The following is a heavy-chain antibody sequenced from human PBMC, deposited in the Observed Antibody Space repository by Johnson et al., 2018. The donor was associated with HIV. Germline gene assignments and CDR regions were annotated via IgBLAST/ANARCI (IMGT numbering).Heavy chain of an antibody. CDR2: IKQDGSEK. D-gene: IGHD6-13*01. J-gene: IGHJ3*02. CDR1: GFTFDDYG. CDR3: AGEMGARGDGVYQI. Sequence: VQLVESGGGVVRPGGSLRLSCAASGFTFDDYGMSWVRQAPGKGLEWVANIKQDGSEKYYVDSVKGRFNISRDNAKNSLYLQMNSLRAEDTAVYYSAGEMGARGDGVYQIWGQGTMVTVSS. V-gene: IGHV3-7*01.